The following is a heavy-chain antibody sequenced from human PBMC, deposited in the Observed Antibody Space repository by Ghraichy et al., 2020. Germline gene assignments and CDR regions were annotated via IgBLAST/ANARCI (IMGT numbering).Heavy chain of an antibody. CDR3: ARDYTNREYSSSSHFDY. V-gene: IGHV3-48*02. J-gene: IGHJ4*02. Sequence: GGSLRLSCAASGFTFSSYSMNWVRQAPGKGLEWVSYISSSSSTIYYADSVKGRFTISRDNAKNSLYLQMNSLRDEDTAVYYCARDYTNREYSSSSHFDYWGQGTLVTVSS. D-gene: IGHD6-6*01. CDR2: ISSSSSTI. CDR1: GFTFSSYS.